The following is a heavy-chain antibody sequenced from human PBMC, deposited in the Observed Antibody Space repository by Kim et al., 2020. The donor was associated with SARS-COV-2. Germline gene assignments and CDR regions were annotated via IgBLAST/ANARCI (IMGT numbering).Heavy chain of an antibody. Sequence: SETLSLTCTVSGGSISSGGYYWSWIRQPPGKGLEWIGCIYYSGSTYYNPSLKSRVTISVDTSKNQFSLKLSSVTAADTAVYYCARDNVGAANWFDPWGQGTLVTVSS. CDR2: IYYSGST. D-gene: IGHD6-25*01. CDR3: ARDNVGAANWFDP. V-gene: IGHV4-31*03. CDR1: GGSISSGGYY. J-gene: IGHJ5*02.